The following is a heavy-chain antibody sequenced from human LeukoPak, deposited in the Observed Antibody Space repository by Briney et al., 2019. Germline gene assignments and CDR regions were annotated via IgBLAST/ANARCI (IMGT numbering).Heavy chain of an antibody. Sequence: PGGSLRLSCAASGFTFSTYWMHWVRQAPGKGLVWVSRITSDGSSTSYADSVKGRFTISRDNAKNMLYLQMNSPRAEDTAVYYCARDGAPSDWLDVWGQGTTVTVSS. CDR2: ITSDGSST. D-gene: IGHD3-22*01. CDR1: GFTFSTYW. V-gene: IGHV3-74*01. J-gene: IGHJ6*02. CDR3: ARDGAPSDWLDV.